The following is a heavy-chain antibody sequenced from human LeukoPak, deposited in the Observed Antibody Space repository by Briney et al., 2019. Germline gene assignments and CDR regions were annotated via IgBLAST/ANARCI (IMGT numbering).Heavy chain of an antibody. V-gene: IGHV4-59*08. CDR2: IYYSGST. D-gene: IGHD4-17*01. Sequence: SETLSLTCTVSGGSISSYYWSWIRQPPGKGLEWIGYIYYSGSTNYNPSLKSRVTISVDTPKNQFSLKLSSVTAADTAVYYCATSDYGDYDFDYWGQGTLVTVSS. CDR3: ATSDYGDYDFDY. J-gene: IGHJ4*02. CDR1: GGSISSYY.